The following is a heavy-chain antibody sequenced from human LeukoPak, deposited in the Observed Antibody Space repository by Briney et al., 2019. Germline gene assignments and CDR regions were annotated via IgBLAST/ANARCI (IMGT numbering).Heavy chain of an antibody. CDR3: AIMHGYYDGSGYWGQ. CDR2: ITPNADRT. V-gene: IGHV3-23*01. CDR1: GFTFGSYG. Sequence: GGSLRLSCAAPGFTFGSYGMSWVRQAPGKGLEWVSFITPNADRTSYADSVEGRFTISRDNPRNTLYMQMNSLRDEDTALYYCAIMHGYYDGSGYWGQWGQGTLVTVSS. J-gene: IGHJ1*01. D-gene: IGHD3-22*01.